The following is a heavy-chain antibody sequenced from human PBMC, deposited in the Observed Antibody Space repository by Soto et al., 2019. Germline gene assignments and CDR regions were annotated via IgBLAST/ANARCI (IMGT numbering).Heavy chain of an antibody. Sequence: GGSLSLSCAASGFTFSSYWMNWVRQPPGKELKKVANTKRDGSEKYYVDSVKGLFDVSRDNAKSSVYMQMNCLRAEDTAVYYCARYNNGAARRQGIYYYYYMDVWGKGTPVTVSS. CDR2: TKRDGSEK. J-gene: IGHJ6*03. D-gene: IGHD6-6*01. CDR3: ARYNNGAARRQGIYYYYYMDV. V-gene: IGHV3-7*01. CDR1: GFTFSSYW.